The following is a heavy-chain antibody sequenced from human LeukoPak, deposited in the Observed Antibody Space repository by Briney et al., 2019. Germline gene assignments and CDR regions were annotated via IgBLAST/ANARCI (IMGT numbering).Heavy chain of an antibody. Sequence: SETLSPTCTVSGGSISSSSYYWGWIRQPPGKGLEWIGSIYYSGSTYYNPSLKSRVTISVDTSKNQFSLKLSSVTAADTAVYYCARDTGIYPHYAFDIWGQGTMVTVSS. CDR3: ARDTGIYPHYAFDI. CDR1: GGSISSSSYY. D-gene: IGHD1-26*01. CDR2: IYYSGST. J-gene: IGHJ3*02. V-gene: IGHV4-39*07.